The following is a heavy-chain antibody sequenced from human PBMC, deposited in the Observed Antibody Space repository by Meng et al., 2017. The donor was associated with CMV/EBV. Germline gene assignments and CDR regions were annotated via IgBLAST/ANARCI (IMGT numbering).Heavy chain of an antibody. V-gene: IGHV4-34*01. CDR2: INHSGST. CDR1: GGSFSGYY. J-gene: IGHJ4*02. D-gene: IGHD3-22*01. CDR3: ARVWDSGWDY. Sequence: QQWGAGLLKPSETLSLSRAVYGGSFSGYYWSWIRQPPGKGLEWIGEINHSGSTNYNPSLKSRVTISVDTSKNQFSLKLSSVTAADTAVYYCARVWDSGWDYWGQGTLVTVSS.